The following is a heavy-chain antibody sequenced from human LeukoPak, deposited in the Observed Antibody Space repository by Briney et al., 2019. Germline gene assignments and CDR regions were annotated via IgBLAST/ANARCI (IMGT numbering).Heavy chain of an antibody. D-gene: IGHD3-22*01. CDR3: ARVPSPYYYDSSGYSY. Sequence: SVKVSCKASGGTFSSYAISWVRQAPGQGLEWMGGIIPIFGTANYAQKFQGRVTITADESTSTAYMELSSPRSEDTAVYYCARVPSPYYYDSSGYSYWGQGTLVTVSS. J-gene: IGHJ4*02. CDR2: IIPIFGTA. CDR1: GGTFSSYA. V-gene: IGHV1-69*13.